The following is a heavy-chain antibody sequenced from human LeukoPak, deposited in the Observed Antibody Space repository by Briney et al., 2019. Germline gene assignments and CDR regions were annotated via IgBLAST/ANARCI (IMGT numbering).Heavy chain of an antibody. J-gene: IGHJ2*01. CDR2: LYTSGIT. CDR1: GGSPSSYK. V-gene: IGHV4-4*07. Sequence: PSETLSLSRTHPGGSPSSYKSCWVRQPAGKGLEWIGRLYTSGITTYNPHLKRRVTMSVDTSKNQFSLKLSSVTAADTAVYYCARVAGIAVAGDWYFDLWGRGTLVTVSA. CDR3: ARVAGIAVAGDWYFDL. D-gene: IGHD6-19*01.